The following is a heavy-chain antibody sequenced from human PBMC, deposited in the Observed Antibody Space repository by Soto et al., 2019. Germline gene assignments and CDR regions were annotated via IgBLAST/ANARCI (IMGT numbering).Heavy chain of an antibody. CDR1: GGTFSSYA. J-gene: IGHJ5*02. CDR2: IIPIFGTA. D-gene: IGHD3-3*01. CDR3: ARGAIVGVANRVDP. Sequence: QVQLVQSGAEVKKPGPSVKVSCKASGGTFSSYAISWVRQAPVQGLEWMGGIIPIFGTANYAPKLQVSVTITADESTSTAYLELGRLGSEDTAVYCCARGAIVGVANRVDPWGQGTLVTVSS. V-gene: IGHV1-69*01.